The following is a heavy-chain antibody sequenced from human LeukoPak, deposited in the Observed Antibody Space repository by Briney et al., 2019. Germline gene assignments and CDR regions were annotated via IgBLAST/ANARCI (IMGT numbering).Heavy chain of an antibody. CDR2: IYYSGST. Sequence: SETLSLTCTVSGGSISSSSYYWGWIRQPPGKGLEWIGSIYYSGSTYYNPSLKSRVTISVDTSKNQFSLKLSSVTAADTAVYYCAPGDRYDSSGYYYVYFQHWGQGTLVTVSS. D-gene: IGHD3-22*01. J-gene: IGHJ1*01. V-gene: IGHV4-39*01. CDR3: APGDRYDSSGYYYVYFQH. CDR1: GGSISSSSYY.